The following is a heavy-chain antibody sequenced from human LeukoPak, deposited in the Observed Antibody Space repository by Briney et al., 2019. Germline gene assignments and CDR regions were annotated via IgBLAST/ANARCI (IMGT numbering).Heavy chain of an antibody. CDR2: IYPGDSDT. J-gene: IGHJ5*02. CDR1: GYSFTSYW. Sequence: GESLKISCKGSGYSFTSYWIGWVRQMPGKGLEWMGIIYPGDSDTRYSPSFQGQVTISADKSISTAYLQWSSLKASDTAMYYCARRLPSYSSSWYWFDPWGQGTLSPSPQ. D-gene: IGHD6-13*01. V-gene: IGHV5-51*01. CDR3: ARRLPSYSSSWYWFDP.